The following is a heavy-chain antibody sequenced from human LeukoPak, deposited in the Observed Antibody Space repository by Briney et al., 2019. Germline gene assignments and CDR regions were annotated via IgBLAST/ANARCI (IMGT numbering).Heavy chain of an antibody. J-gene: IGHJ4*02. V-gene: IGHV3-23*01. Sequence: GGSLRLSCAASGFTFSGYAMSWVRQAPGKGLEWVSAISGSGGSTYYADSVKGRFTISRDNAKNSLYLQMNSLRAEDTAVYYCARGGEFFDYWGQGTLVTVSS. CDR2: ISGSGGST. CDR1: GFTFSGYA. D-gene: IGHD3-10*01. CDR3: ARGGEFFDY.